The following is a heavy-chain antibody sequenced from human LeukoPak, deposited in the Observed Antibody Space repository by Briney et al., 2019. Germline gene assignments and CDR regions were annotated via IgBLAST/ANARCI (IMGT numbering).Heavy chain of an antibody. D-gene: IGHD1-26*01. CDR2: IWYDGSNK. CDR1: GFTFSSYG. V-gene: IGHV3-33*01. Sequence: HPXRSLRLSCAASGFTFSSYGMHWVRPAPGKGLEWVAVIWYDGSNKYYADSVKGRFTISRDNSKNTLYLQMNSLRAEDTAVYYCAYMGALGAFDIWGQGTMVTVSS. CDR3: AYMGALGAFDI. J-gene: IGHJ3*02.